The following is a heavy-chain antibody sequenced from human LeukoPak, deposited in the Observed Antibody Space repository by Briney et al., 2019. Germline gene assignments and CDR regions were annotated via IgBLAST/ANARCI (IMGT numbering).Heavy chain of an antibody. Sequence: GGSLRLSCEGSGFTFNSYTMSWVRQAPGKGLEWVSAISDSGYSTYYADSVKGRFTISRDNSKNTLYLQMNSLRAEDTAVYYCAKAAKLPSITMIRGVRVSYYMDVWGKGTTVTISS. J-gene: IGHJ6*03. V-gene: IGHV3-23*01. CDR1: GFTFNSYT. D-gene: IGHD3-10*01. CDR2: ISDSGYST. CDR3: AKAAKLPSITMIRGVRVSYYMDV.